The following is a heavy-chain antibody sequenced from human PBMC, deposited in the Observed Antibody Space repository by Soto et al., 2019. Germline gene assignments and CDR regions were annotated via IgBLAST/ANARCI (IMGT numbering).Heavy chain of an antibody. D-gene: IGHD3-22*01. V-gene: IGHV1-24*01. Sequence: ASVKVSCKVSGYTLTELSMHWVRQAPGNGLEWMGGFDPEDGETIYAQKFEGRVTMTEDTSKDTAYMELRSLRSEDTAVYYSATDPFDYYDSSGGSAWFDPWGQGTLVTVSS. CDR3: ATDPFDYYDSSGGSAWFDP. CDR1: GYTLTELS. J-gene: IGHJ5*02. CDR2: FDPEDGET.